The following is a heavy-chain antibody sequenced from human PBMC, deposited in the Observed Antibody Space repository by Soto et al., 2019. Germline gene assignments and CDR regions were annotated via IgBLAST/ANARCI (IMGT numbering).Heavy chain of an antibody. V-gene: IGHV3-23*01. CDR1: EFTFSNYA. Sequence: GGSLRLCCAASEFTFSNYAMSWVRQAPGKGLEWVSAISYGGGTTYYADSVKGRFTISRDNSKNTLYLQMNSLRAEDTAVYYCAKGHWPDAFDIWGQGTMVTVSS. J-gene: IGHJ3*02. CDR2: ISYGGGTT. D-gene: IGHD1-1*01. CDR3: AKGHWPDAFDI.